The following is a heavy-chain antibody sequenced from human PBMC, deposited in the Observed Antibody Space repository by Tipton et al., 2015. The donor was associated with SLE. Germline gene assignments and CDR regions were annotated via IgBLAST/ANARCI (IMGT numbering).Heavy chain of an antibody. J-gene: IGHJ4*02. CDR3: ATDLLSMGQGVSDY. Sequence: QLVQSGPEVKKPGASVKVSCKVSGYTLTELSMRWVRQAPGKGLEWVGGFDPEENEAIYAQQFQGRVTVTADTSADTFYMDLSSLRSEDTAVYYCATDLLSMGQGVSDYWGQGTLVTVSS. CDR1: GYTLTELS. V-gene: IGHV1-24*01. CDR2: FDPEENEA. D-gene: IGHD3-10*01.